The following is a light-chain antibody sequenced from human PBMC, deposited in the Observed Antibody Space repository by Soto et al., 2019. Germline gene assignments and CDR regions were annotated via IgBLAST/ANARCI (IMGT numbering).Light chain of an antibody. CDR2: EVT. CDR3: SSYTTSSTRV. V-gene: IGLV2-14*01. CDR1: SSDIGIYKY. Sequence: QPALTQPASVSGSPGQSIAISCTGSSSDIGIYKYVSWYQQHPGKVPKLIIYEVTNRPSGVSNRFSGSKSGNTASLTISGLQAEDEADYYCSSYTTSSTRVFGTGTKLTVL. J-gene: IGLJ1*01.